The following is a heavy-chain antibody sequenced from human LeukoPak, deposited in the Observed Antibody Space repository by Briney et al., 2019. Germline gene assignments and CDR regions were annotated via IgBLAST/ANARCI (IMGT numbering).Heavy chain of an antibody. CDR3: ARLVDNDSSGDPDTFDV. D-gene: IGHD6-25*01. CDR2: LSYSGST. V-gene: IGHV4-59*11. Sequence: PSETLSLTCAVSGGFINSHFWSWMRRPPGKGPEWIGFLSYSGSTRYNPSLQSRVSISGDRSETKFSLRLTSVTAADTAVYYCARLVDNDSSGDPDTFDVWGHGTVVIVSS. J-gene: IGHJ3*01. CDR1: GGFINSHF.